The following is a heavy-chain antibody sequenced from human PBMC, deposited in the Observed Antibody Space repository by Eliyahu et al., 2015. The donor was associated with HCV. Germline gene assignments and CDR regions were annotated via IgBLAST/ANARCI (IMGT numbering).Heavy chain of an antibody. D-gene: IGHD7-27*01. CDR3: ATAWGGGPWVFDL. CDR1: GXSPXXPGFX. J-gene: IGHJ2*01. CDR2: ITDVGRT. V-gene: IGHV4-61*08. Sequence: QVQLQQSGPGLVRPSETLSLTCXXSGXSPXXPGFXWXWIRQPPGKGLEWIAYITDVGRTNFNPSLASRATISRDTSKNQFSLRLSSVTAADTAVYYCATAWGGGPWVFDLWGRGTLVAVSS.